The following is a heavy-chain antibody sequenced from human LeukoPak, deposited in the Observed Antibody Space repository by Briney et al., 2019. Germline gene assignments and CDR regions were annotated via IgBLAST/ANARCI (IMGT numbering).Heavy chain of an antibody. CDR3: ARRFWYSSGWYNNGFDY. CDR1: GGSFSGYY. CDR2: INHSGST. J-gene: IGHJ4*02. D-gene: IGHD6-19*01. V-gene: IGHV4-34*01. Sequence: SETLSLTCAVYGGSFSGYYWSWIRQPPGKGLEWIGEINHSGSTNYNPSLKSRVTISVDTSKNQFSLKLSSVTAADTAVYYCARRFWYSSGWYNNGFDYWGQGTLVTVSS.